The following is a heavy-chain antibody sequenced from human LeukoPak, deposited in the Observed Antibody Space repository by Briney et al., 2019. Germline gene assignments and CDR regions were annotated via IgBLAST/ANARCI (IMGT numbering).Heavy chain of an antibody. CDR1: GYTFTGYY. Sequence: ASVKVSCKASGYTFTGYYMHWVRQAPGQGLEWTGWINPNSGGTNYAQKFQGRVTMTRDTSISTAYMELSRLRSDDTAVYYCARVVGSSWDRPYFDYWGQGTLVTVSS. V-gene: IGHV1-2*02. J-gene: IGHJ4*02. D-gene: IGHD6-13*01. CDR3: ARVVGSSWDRPYFDY. CDR2: INPNSGGT.